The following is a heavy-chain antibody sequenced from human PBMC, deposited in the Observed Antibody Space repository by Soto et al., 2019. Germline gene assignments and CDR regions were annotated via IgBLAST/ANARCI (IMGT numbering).Heavy chain of an antibody. CDR3: ARDPTTVTTYYYYYYGMDV. CDR1: GYTFTGYY. Sequence: ASVKVSCKASGYTFTGYYMHWVRQAPGQGLEWMGWINPNSGGTNYAQKFQGRVTMTRDTSISTAYMELSRLRSDDTAVYYCARDPTTVTTYYYYYYGMDVWGQGTTVTVSS. J-gene: IGHJ6*02. V-gene: IGHV1-2*02. D-gene: IGHD4-4*01. CDR2: INPNSGGT.